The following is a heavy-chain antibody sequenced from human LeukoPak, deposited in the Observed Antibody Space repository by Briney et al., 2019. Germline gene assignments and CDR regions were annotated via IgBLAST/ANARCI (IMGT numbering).Heavy chain of an antibody. V-gene: IGHV1-46*01. CDR1: GYTVTSYY. CDR2: LNPSGGSS. CDR3: ARGVSTTVTPAFDY. Sequence: ASVKVSCKASGYTVTSYYMHWVRQAPGQGLEWMAILNPSGGSSNYAQKFQGRVTITADESTSTAYMELSSLRSEDTAVYYCARGVSTTVTPAFDYWGQGTLVTVSS. D-gene: IGHD4-17*01. J-gene: IGHJ4*02.